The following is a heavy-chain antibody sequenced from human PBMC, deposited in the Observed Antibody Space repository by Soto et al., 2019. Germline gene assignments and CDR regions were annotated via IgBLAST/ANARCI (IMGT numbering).Heavy chain of an antibody. CDR2: IIPIFGTA. D-gene: IGHD6-6*01. CDR3: ASSGGGSSLHYFDY. V-gene: IGHV1-69*12. Sequence: QVQLVQSGAEVKKPGSSVKVSCKASGGTFSSYAISWVRQAPGQGLEWMGGIIPIFGTANYAQKFQGRVTITADESTSTASMELSSLRSEDTAVYYCASSGGGSSLHYFDYWGQGTLVTVSS. CDR1: GGTFSSYA. J-gene: IGHJ4*02.